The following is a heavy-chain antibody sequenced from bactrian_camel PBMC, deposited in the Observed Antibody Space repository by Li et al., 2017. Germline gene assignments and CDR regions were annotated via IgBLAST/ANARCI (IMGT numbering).Heavy chain of an antibody. V-gene: IGHV3S67*01. CDR1: GFTISHYS. CDR2: IDSDGRI. CDR3: AAGDEWSYYSDYDGFEEASFGY. D-gene: IGHD4*01. Sequence: DVQLVESGGGSVQAGGSLRLSCLVSGFTISHYSMAWFRQTPGNKREGVEAIDSDGRINTADSVRGRFVISRDKAKNTLYLQMNSLKVEDTARYFCAAGDEWSYYSDYDGFEEASFGYWGQGTQVTVS. J-gene: IGHJ6*01.